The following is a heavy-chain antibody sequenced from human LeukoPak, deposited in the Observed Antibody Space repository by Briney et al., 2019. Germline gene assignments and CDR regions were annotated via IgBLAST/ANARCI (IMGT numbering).Heavy chain of an antibody. Sequence: SETLSLTCTVSGGSITTNYWSWIRQPAGKGLEWIGRIYTGGSTNYNPSLKSRVTMSVDKSKSQFSLKLNSVTAADAAVYYCARDRRDGYNSFYYFDYWGQGTLVTVSS. CDR3: ARDRRDGYNSFYYFDY. V-gene: IGHV4-4*07. D-gene: IGHD5-24*01. CDR2: IYTGGST. CDR1: GGSITTNY. J-gene: IGHJ4*02.